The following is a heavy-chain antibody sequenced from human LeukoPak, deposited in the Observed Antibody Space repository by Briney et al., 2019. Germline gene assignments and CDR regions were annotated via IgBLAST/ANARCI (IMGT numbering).Heavy chain of an antibody. CDR1: GFTFSSYS. D-gene: IGHD5-24*01. V-gene: IGHV3-48*01. CDR2: ISSSSSTI. J-gene: IGHJ3*02. CDR3: ARARGSYAFDI. Sequence: GGSLRLSCAASGFTFSSYSMNWVRQAPGKGLEWVSYISSSSSTIYYADSVKGRFTISRDNAKNSLYLQMNSLRAEDMAVYYCARARGSYAFDIWGQGTMVTVSS.